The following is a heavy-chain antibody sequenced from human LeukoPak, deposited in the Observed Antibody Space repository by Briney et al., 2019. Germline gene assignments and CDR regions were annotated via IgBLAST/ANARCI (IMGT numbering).Heavy chain of an antibody. CDR3: ARAVPAAMRVYYYYYYGMDV. D-gene: IGHD2-2*01. V-gene: IGHV4-34*01. CDR1: GGSFSGYY. CDR2: INHGGST. J-gene: IGHJ6*02. Sequence: SETLSLTCAVYGGSFSGYYWSWIRRPPGKGLEWIGEINHGGSTNYNPSLKSRVTISVDTSKNQFSLKLSSVTAADTAVYYCARAVPAAMRVYYYYYYGMDVWGQGTTVTVSS.